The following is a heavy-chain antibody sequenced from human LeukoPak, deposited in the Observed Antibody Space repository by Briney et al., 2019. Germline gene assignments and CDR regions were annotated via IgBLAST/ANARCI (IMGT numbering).Heavy chain of an antibody. Sequence: PGGSLRLSCVGSGFTFSSYAMNWVRQAPGKGLEWVSVISGSSVATYYANSVRGRFTISRDNSKNTLYLQMNSLRAEDTAVYYCAKGGRIVGATLDYWGQGTLVSVSS. CDR3: AKGGRIVGATLDY. CDR2: ISGSSVAT. J-gene: IGHJ4*02. V-gene: IGHV3-23*01. CDR1: GFTFSSYA. D-gene: IGHD1-26*01.